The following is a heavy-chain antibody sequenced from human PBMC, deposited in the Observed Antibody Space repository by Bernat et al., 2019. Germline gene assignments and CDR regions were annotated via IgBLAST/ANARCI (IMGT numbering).Heavy chain of an antibody. CDR1: GFTFSSYG. D-gene: IGHD3-22*01. J-gene: IGHJ4*02. CDR2: ISHDGSNK. Sequence: QVQLVESGGGVVQPGRSLRLSCAASGFTFSSYGMHWVRQAPGKGLEWVAVISHDGSNKYYADSVKGRFTISRDNSKNTLYLQMNSLRAEDTAVYYCAKPTYYYDSSGYYDPLYFDYWGQGTLVTVSS. CDR3: AKPTYYYDSSGYYDPLYFDY. V-gene: IGHV3-30*18.